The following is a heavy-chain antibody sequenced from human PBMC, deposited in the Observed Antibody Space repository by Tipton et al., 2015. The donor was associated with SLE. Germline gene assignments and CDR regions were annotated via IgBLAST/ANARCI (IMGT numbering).Heavy chain of an antibody. CDR1: GGSFSGYY. D-gene: IGHD6-6*01. J-gene: IGHJ3*02. V-gene: IGHV4-34*01. CDR3: ARSRWQLVPDAFDI. Sequence: TLSLTCAVYGGSFSGYYWSWIRQPPGKGLEWIGEINHSGSTNYNPSLKSRVTISVDTSKNQFSLKLSSVTAADTAVYYCARSRWQLVPDAFDIWGQGTMVTVSS. CDR2: INHSGST.